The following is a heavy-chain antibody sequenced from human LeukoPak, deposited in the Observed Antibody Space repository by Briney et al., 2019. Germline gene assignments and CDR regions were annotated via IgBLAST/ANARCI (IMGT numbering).Heavy chain of an antibody. Sequence: GGSLGLSCAASGFTFSSYWMHWVRQAPGKGLVWVSRINSDGSSTSYADSVKGRFTISRDNAKNTLYLQMNSLRAEDTAVYYCARVGDTAMDEFDYWGQGTLVTVSS. V-gene: IGHV3-74*01. D-gene: IGHD5-18*01. CDR1: GFTFSSYW. CDR2: INSDGSST. J-gene: IGHJ4*02. CDR3: ARVGDTAMDEFDY.